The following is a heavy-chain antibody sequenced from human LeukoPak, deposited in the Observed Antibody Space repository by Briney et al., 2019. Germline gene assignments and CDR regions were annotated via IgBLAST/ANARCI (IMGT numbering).Heavy chain of an antibody. Sequence: PGGSLRLSCAASGFTFSRYAMSWVRQAPGKGLEWVSAISGSGGSTYYADSVKGRFTTSRDNSKNTLYLQMNSLRAEDTAVYYCAKLPSYYYGSGSFVDAFDIWGQGTMVTVSS. V-gene: IGHV3-23*01. J-gene: IGHJ3*02. CDR1: GFTFSRYA. CDR2: ISGSGGST. D-gene: IGHD3-10*01. CDR3: AKLPSYYYGSGSFVDAFDI.